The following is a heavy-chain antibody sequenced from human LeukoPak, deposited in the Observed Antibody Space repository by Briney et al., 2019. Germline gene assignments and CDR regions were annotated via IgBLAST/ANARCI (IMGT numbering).Heavy chain of an antibody. V-gene: IGHV3-23*01. CDR2: ISGGGDAT. Sequence: GESLRLSCAASEFTFSTYAMSWVPHAPGKGLEWVSTISGGGDATYYADSVKGRFTISRDNSKNTVYLQMNSLRAEDTAVYYCTKCSRLDPAAMPLGPWGQGTLVTVSS. J-gene: IGHJ5*02. CDR1: EFTFSTYA. D-gene: IGHD2-2*01. CDR3: TKCSRLDPAAMPLGP.